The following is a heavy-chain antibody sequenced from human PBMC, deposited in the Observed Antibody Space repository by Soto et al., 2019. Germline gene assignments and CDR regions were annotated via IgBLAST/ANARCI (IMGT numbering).Heavy chain of an antibody. CDR2: IIPIFGTA. Sequence: SVKVSCKASGGTFSSYAISWVRQAPGQGLEWMGGIIPIFGTANYAQKFQGRVTITADESTSTAYMELSSLRSEDTAVYYCARLITMVRVVPMGYNWFDPWGQGTLVTVSS. D-gene: IGHD3-10*01. J-gene: IGHJ5*02. CDR1: GGTFSSYA. CDR3: ARLITMVRVVPMGYNWFDP. V-gene: IGHV1-69*13.